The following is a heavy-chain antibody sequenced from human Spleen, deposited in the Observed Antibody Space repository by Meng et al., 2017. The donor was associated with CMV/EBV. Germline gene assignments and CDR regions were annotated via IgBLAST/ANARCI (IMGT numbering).Heavy chain of an antibody. Sequence: YTFSKFYIHWVRQAPGQGLEWMGIINPRNGRTSYAQRFQGRVTMTSDTSTSTVYMELSSLRSEDTAVFYCARVAMAARLIPHDPFDIWGQGTVVTVSS. CDR3: ARVAMAARLIPHDPFDI. V-gene: IGHV1-46*01. CDR2: INPRNGRT. D-gene: IGHD6-6*01. J-gene: IGHJ3*02. CDR1: YTFSKFY.